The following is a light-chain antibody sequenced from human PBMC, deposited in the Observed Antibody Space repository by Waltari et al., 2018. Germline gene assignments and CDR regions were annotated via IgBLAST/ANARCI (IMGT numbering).Light chain of an antibody. CDR2: GAS. CDR1: QTISYN. J-gene: IGKJ2*01. Sequence: VLTQSPSTLSVSPGERAILSCRASQTISYNLAWSQQRPGQPPRLLSYGASARAAAIPVRFSGSGSGTEFTLTISGLQSEDFAVYYCQHYHQWPPYTFGQGTKVE. V-gene: IGKV3-15*01. CDR3: QHYHQWPPYT.